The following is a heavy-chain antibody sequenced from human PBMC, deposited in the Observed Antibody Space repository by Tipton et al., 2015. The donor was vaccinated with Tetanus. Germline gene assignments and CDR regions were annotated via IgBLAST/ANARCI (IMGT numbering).Heavy chain of an antibody. J-gene: IGHJ6*02. Sequence: QLVQSGAEVKKPGASVKVSCKASGYTFTSYGISWVRQAPGQGLEWMGWISAYNGNTNYAQTLQGRVTMTTDTSTSTAYMELRSLRSDDTAVYYCARGGEGYCSSTSCQGVGYYYYGMDVWGQGTTVPVSS. CDR1: GYTFTSYG. V-gene: IGHV1-18*01. D-gene: IGHD2-2*01. CDR2: ISAYNGNT. CDR3: ARGGEGYCSSTSCQGVGYYYYGMDV.